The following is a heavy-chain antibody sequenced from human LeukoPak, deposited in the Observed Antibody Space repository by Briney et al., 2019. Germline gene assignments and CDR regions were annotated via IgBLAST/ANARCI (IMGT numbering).Heavy chain of an antibody. D-gene: IGHD5-24*01. CDR3: ARDRHGSTFGY. J-gene: IGHJ4*02. CDR1: GGSISSYY. Sequence: KPSETLSLTCTVSGGSISSYYWSWIRQPPGKGLEWIGYIYYSGSTNYNPSLKSRVTISVDTSKNQFSLKLSSVTAADTAVYYCARDRHGSTFGYWGQGTLVTVSS. CDR2: IYYSGST. V-gene: IGHV4-59*01.